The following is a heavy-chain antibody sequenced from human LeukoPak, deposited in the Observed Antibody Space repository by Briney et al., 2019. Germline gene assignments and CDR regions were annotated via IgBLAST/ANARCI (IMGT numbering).Heavy chain of an antibody. CDR3: ARGGGGFAWGSDYYDSSGSYYYYMDV. V-gene: IGHV4-30-2*01. CDR2: IYHSGST. CDR1: GGSISSGGYY. J-gene: IGHJ6*03. D-gene: IGHD3-22*01. Sequence: PSETLSLTCTVSGGSISSGGYYWSWIRQPPGKGLEWIGYIYHSGSTYYNPSLKSRVTISVDRSKNQFSLKLSSVTAADTAVYYCARGGGGFAWGSDYYDSSGSYYYYMDVWGKGTTVTVSS.